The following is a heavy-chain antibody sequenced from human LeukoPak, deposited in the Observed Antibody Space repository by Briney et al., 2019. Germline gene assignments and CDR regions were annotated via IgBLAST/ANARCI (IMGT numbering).Heavy chain of an antibody. D-gene: IGHD3-10*01. Sequence: GGALRLSCAASGFTFSSYGMSWVRQAPGKGLEWGANIKQDGSEKYYVDSVKGRFTISRDNAKNSLYLQMNSLRAEDTAVYYCARDMARRGILWGQGTLVTVSS. V-gene: IGHV3-7*01. CDR1: GFTFSSYG. CDR3: ARDMARRGIL. J-gene: IGHJ4*02. CDR2: IKQDGSEK.